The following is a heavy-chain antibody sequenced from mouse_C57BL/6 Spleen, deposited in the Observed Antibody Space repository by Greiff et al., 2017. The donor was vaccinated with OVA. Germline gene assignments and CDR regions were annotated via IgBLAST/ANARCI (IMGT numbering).Heavy chain of an antibody. CDR1: GYTFTSYW. J-gene: IGHJ1*03. CDR3: ARWGYLGSFDV. D-gene: IGHD2-3*01. Sequence: QVQLQQPGAELVKPGASVKLSCKASGYTFTSYWMHWVKQRPGQGLEWIGMIHPNSGSTNYNEKFKSKATLTVDKSSSTAYMQLSSLTSEDSAVYYCARWGYLGSFDVWGTGTTVTVSS. V-gene: IGHV1-64*01. CDR2: IHPNSGST.